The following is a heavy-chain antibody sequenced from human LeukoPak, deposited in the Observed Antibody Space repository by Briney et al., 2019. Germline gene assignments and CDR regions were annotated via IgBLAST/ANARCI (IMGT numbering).Heavy chain of an antibody. CDR1: GFTFSSYW. CDR2: IKQDGSEK. V-gene: IGHV3-7*01. CDR3: ARLRGGNGYSGGSLNL. D-gene: IGHD4-23*01. J-gene: IGHJ5*02. Sequence: GGSLRLSCAASGFTFSSYWMSWVRQAPGKGLEWVANIKQDGSEKYYVDSVKGRFTISKDNSNNMVFLQMDRLRAEDTAVYYCARLRGGNGYSGGSLNLWGQGTLVTVSS.